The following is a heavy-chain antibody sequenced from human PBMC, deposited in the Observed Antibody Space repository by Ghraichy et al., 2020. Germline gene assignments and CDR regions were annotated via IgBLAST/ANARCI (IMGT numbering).Heavy chain of an antibody. J-gene: IGHJ4*02. Sequence: SETLSLTCTVSGGSISSYYWSWIRQPAGKGLEWIWRIYTSGSTNYNPSLKSRVTMSVDTSKNQFSLKLSSVTAADTAVYYCAREMDYSNSPAGPLSDYWGQGTLVTVSS. CDR1: GGSISSYY. V-gene: IGHV4-4*07. D-gene: IGHD4-11*01. CDR2: IYTSGST. CDR3: AREMDYSNSPAGPLSDY.